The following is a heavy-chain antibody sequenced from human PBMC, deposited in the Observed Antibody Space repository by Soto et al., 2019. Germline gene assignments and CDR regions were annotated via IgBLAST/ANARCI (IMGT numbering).Heavy chain of an antibody. J-gene: IGHJ6*02. D-gene: IGHD2-8*01. CDR1: GYTFTRCG. V-gene: IGHV1-18*01. CDR3: AKNGQPPYYYYGLDV. CDR2: ISGYNGDT. Sequence: ASVKVSCKASGYTFTRCGISWVRQAPGQGLEWMGWISGYNGDTNYAQKFQGRVSMTIDTSTTTAYMELRSLTSDDTAVYYCAKNGQPPYYYYGLDVWGQGTKVTVPS.